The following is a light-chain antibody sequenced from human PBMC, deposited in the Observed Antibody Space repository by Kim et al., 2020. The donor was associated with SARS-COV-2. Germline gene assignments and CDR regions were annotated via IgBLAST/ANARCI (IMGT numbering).Light chain of an antibody. J-gene: IGLJ3*02. V-gene: IGLV6-57*03. CDR1: SGSIASNY. CDR2: EDN. Sequence: NTLTIACTRSSGSIASNYVQWYQQRPRSAPTTVIYEDNQRPSGVPDRFSGSIDSSSNSASLTISGLKTEDEADYYCQSYDSSNHWVFGGGTQLTVL. CDR3: QSYDSSNHWV.